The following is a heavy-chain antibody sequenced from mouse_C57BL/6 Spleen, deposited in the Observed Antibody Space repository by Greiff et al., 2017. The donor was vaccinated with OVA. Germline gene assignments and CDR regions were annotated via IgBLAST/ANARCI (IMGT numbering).Heavy chain of an antibody. CDR2: IDPSDSYT. Sequence: QVQLQQPGAELVRPGTSVKLSCKASGYTFTSYWMHWVKQRPGQGLEWIGVIDPSDSYTNYNQKFKGKATLTVDKSSSTAYMQLSSLTSEDSAVYYCARQHYSNYHDYWGQGTTLTVSS. D-gene: IGHD2-5*01. V-gene: IGHV1-59*01. CDR3: ARQHYSNYHDY. J-gene: IGHJ2*01. CDR1: GYTFTSYW.